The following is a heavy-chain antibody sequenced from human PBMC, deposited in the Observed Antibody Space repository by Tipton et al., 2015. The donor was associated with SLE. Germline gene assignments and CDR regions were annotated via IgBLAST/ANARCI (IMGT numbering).Heavy chain of an antibody. CDR2: ISTGGSST. CDR1: GFTFSTYA. D-gene: IGHD6-19*01. CDR3: AKEYSSGWYWVFDY. Sequence: SLRLSCAASGFTFSTYAMSWVRPAPGKGLEWVSAISTGGSSTYYADSVKGRFTISRDNSKNTLYLQMNSLRAEDTAVYYCAKEYSSGWYWVFDYWGQGTLVTVSS. J-gene: IGHJ4*02. V-gene: IGHV3-23*03.